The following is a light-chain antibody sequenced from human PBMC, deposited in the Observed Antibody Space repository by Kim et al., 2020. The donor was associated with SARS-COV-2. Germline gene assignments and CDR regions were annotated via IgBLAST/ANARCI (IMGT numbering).Light chain of an antibody. CDR3: CSYAGSYTWV. CDR2: DVN. CDR1: NSDVGGYES. Sequence: QSALTQPRSVSGSPEQSVTISCTGTNSDVGGYESVSWYQQHPGKAPKLVIFDVNKVPSGVTDRFYGSKSGTTASLTIYRLQAEDEADYFCCSYAGSYTWVFGGGTQLTVL. J-gene: IGLJ3*02. V-gene: IGLV2-11*01.